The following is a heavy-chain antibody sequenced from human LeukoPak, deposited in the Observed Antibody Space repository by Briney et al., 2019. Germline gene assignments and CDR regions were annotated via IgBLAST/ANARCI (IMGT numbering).Heavy chain of an antibody. D-gene: IGHD6-19*01. J-gene: IGHJ4*02. V-gene: IGHV1-69*04. CDR1: GGTFSSYA. CDR3: ARALGIAVAGSKY. Sequence: SVKVSCKASGGTFSSYAISWVRQAPGQGLEWMGRIIPILGIANYAQKFQGRVTITADRSTSTAYMELSSLRSEDTAVYYCARALGIAVAGSKYWGQGTLVTVSS. CDR2: IIPILGIA.